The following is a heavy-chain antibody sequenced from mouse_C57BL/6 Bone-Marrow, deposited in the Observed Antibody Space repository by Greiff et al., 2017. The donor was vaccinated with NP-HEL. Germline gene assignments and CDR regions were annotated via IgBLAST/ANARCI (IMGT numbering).Heavy chain of an antibody. V-gene: IGHV5-9*01. Sequence: EVMLVESGGGLVKPGGSLKLSCAASGFTFSSYTMSWVRQTPEKRLEWVATISGGGGNTYYPDSVKGRFTISRDNAKNTLYLQMSSLRSEDTAVYYCARPTPLVASNYWYFDVWGTGTTVTVSS. CDR2: ISGGGGNT. D-gene: IGHD1-1*01. CDR3: ARPTPLVASNYWYFDV. CDR1: GFTFSSYT. J-gene: IGHJ1*03.